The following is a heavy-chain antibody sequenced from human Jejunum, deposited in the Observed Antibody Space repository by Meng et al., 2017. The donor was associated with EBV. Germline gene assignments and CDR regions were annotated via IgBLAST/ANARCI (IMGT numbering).Heavy chain of an antibody. CDR3: AMGPDYAKSGY. V-gene: IGHV4-39*01. D-gene: IGHD4-17*01. Sequence: QRQLQASGPRLVKPSETLSPTCTVSGGSISSSIYCWGWIRQPPGKGLEWIGSICFSDYTYHNPSLKSRVAISADTSKNQFSLSLTSVTAADTAVYYCAMGPDYAKSGYWGQGTLVTVSS. J-gene: IGHJ4*02. CDR1: GGSISSSIYC. CDR2: ICFSDYT.